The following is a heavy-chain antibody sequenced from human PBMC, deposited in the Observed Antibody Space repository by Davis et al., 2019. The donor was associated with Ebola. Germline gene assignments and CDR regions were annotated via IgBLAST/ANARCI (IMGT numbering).Heavy chain of an antibody. Sequence: GESLKISCAASGFTFSSYAMNWVRQAPGKGLEWVAVISYDGSNKYYADSVKGRFTISRDNSKNTLYLQMNSLRAEDTAVYYCARDSSGWRNWGQGTLVTVSS. J-gene: IGHJ4*02. D-gene: IGHD6-19*01. V-gene: IGHV3-30-3*01. CDR1: GFTFSSYA. CDR2: ISYDGSNK. CDR3: ARDSSGWRN.